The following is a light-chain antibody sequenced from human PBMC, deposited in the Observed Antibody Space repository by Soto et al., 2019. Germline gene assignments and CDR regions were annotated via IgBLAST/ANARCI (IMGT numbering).Light chain of an antibody. V-gene: IGKV3-11*01. CDR2: DAS. J-gene: IGKJ3*01. Sequence: EIVLTQSPATLSLSPGERATLSCRASQSVSSYLALYQQKPGQAPRLLIYDASNRATGIPARFSGSGSGTDFTLTIHSLEPEDFAVYYCQQRSNWPPGSTFGPGTKVDIK. CDR3: QQRSNWPPGST. CDR1: QSVSSY.